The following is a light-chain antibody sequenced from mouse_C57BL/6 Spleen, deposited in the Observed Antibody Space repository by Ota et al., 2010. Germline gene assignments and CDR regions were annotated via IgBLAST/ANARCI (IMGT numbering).Light chain of an antibody. CDR2: SAS. CDR1: QNVGTN. Sequence: DIVMTQYSKITMSTSVGDRVSVTCKASQNVGTNVAWYQQKPGQSPEPLIYSASYRYSGVPDRFKGSGSGADFTLTISNVQSEDLAEYFCQQSNSYPFTFGGGTKLEIK. J-gene: IGKJ2*01. V-gene: IGKV6-15*01. CDR3: QQSNSYPFT.